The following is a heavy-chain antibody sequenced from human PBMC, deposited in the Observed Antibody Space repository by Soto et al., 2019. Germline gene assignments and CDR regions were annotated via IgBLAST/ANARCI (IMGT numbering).Heavy chain of an antibody. CDR1: GFSLSSTRMA. CDR2: IYWDDDK. CDR3: AHIVVAGLGYYFDY. J-gene: IGHJ4*02. D-gene: IGHD6-19*01. Sequence: QITLKESGPTLVKPTQTLTLTCTFSGFSLSSTRMAVGWIRQPPGKALEWLALIYWDDDKRYSPFLKSRLTLXXXTXXNQVVLTMANMDPVDTARYYCAHIVVAGLGYYFDYWGQGTLVTVSS. V-gene: IGHV2-5*02.